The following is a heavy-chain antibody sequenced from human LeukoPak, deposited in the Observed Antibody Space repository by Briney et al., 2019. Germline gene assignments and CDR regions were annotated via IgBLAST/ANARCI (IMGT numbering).Heavy chain of an antibody. CDR3: AREGPYSSSSDY. D-gene: IGHD6-6*01. V-gene: IGHV4-39*07. J-gene: IGHJ4*02. Sequence: PSETLSLTCTVSGGSISSSSYYWGWIRQPPGKGLEWIGSIYYSGSTYYNPSLKSRVTISVDTSKNQFSLKLSSVTAADTAVYYCAREGPYSSSSDYWGQGTLVTVSS. CDR1: GGSISSSSYY. CDR2: IYYSGST.